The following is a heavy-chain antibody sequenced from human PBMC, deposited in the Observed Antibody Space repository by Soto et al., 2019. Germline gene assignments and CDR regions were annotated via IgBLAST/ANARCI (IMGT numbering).Heavy chain of an antibody. V-gene: IGHV4-30-4*01. CDR3: ARDRGLAATTDY. J-gene: IGHJ4*02. D-gene: IGHD1-26*01. CDR1: GGSISSGDYY. Sequence: KPSETLSLTCTVSGGSISSGDYYWSWIRQPPGKGLEWIGYIYYSGSTYYNPSLKSRITISVDTSKNQFSLRLSSVTAADTAVYYCARDRGLAATTDYWGQGTLVTVSS. CDR2: IYYSGST.